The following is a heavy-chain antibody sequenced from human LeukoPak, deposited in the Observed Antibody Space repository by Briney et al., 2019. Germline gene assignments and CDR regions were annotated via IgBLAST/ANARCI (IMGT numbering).Heavy chain of an antibody. D-gene: IGHD3-10*01. CDR1: GGSISSGGYS. CDR3: ARHPELLWFGEPPYYFDY. Sequence: SETLSLTCAVSGGSISSGGYSWSWIRQPPGKGLEWIGYIYHSGSTYYNPSLKSRATISVDRSKNQFSLKLSSVTAADTAVYYCARHPELLWFGEPPYYFDYWGQGTLVTVSS. J-gene: IGHJ4*02. CDR2: IYHSGST. V-gene: IGHV4-30-2*01.